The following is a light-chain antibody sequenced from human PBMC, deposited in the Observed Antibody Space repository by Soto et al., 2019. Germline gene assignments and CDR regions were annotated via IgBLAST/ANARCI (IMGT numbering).Light chain of an antibody. J-gene: IGKJ1*01. CDR3: QQYSKWPPWT. CDR2: GAS. CDR1: QSVRSN. Sequence: EIVMTQSPATLSVSPGERATLSCRASQSVRSNLAWYQQKPGQAPRLLIYGASTRATGIPARFSGSGSGTDFTLAISSLQSEDFAVYYCQQYSKWPPWTFGPGTKVEIK. V-gene: IGKV3-15*01.